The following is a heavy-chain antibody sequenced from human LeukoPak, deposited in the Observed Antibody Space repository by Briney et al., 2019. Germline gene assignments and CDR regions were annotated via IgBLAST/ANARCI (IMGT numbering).Heavy chain of an antibody. D-gene: IGHD2-8*01. CDR2: ISSSSSYI. Sequence: PGGSLRLSCAASGFTFSSYSMNWVRQAPGKGLEWVSSISSSSSYIYYADSVKGRFTISRDNAKNSLYLQMNSLRAEDTAVYYCARETPIGIMVDYWGQGTLVTVSS. J-gene: IGHJ4*02. CDR1: GFTFSSYS. V-gene: IGHV3-21*01. CDR3: ARETPIGIMVDY.